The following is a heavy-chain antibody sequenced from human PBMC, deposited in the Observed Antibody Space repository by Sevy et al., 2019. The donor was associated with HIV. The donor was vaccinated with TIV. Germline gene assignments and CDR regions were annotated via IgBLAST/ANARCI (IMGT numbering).Heavy chain of an antibody. CDR1: GYTLTELS. J-gene: IGHJ4*02. CDR3: ATGGGYNRDFDY. V-gene: IGHV1-24*01. CDR2: FDPEDGET. Sequence: ASGKVSCKVSGYTLTELSMHWVRQAPGKGLEWMGGFDPEDGETIYAQKFQGRVTMTEDTSTDTAYMELSSLRSEDTAVYYCATGGGYNRDFDYWGQGTLVTVSS. D-gene: IGHD5-12*01.